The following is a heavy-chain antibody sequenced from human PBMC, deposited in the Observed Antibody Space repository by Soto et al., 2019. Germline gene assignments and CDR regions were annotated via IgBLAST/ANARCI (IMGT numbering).Heavy chain of an antibody. CDR3: ARDRADYYGSTVYYYYGMDV. D-gene: IGHD3-10*01. J-gene: IGHJ6*02. V-gene: IGHV1-69*13. Sequence: SVKVSCKASGGTFSSYAISWVRQAPGQGLEWMGGIIPIFGTANYAQKFQGRVTITADESTSTAYMELSSLRSEDTAVYYCARDRADYYGSTVYYYYGMDVWGQGTTVTVSS. CDR2: IIPIFGTA. CDR1: GGTFSSYA.